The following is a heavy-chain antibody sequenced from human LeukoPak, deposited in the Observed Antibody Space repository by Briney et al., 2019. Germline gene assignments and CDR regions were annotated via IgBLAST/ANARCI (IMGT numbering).Heavy chain of an antibody. CDR2: TYYKPKWYS. Sequence: SQTLSLTCAISGDSVSSNSAAWNWIRQSPSRGLEWLGRTYYKPKWYSDFAISVKSRITINPDTSKNQFSLQLNSVTPEDTAVYYCARDWCSGGTCYHFFDSWGQGTLVTVSS. CDR3: ARDWCSGGTCYHFFDS. J-gene: IGHJ4*02. V-gene: IGHV6-1*01. D-gene: IGHD2-15*01. CDR1: GDSVSSNSAA.